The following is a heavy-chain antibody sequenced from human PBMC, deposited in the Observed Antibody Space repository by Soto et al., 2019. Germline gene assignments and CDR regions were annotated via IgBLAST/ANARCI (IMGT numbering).Heavy chain of an antibody. CDR2: INPNGGST. D-gene: IGHD3-3*01. V-gene: IGHV1-46*01. CDR3: AGDGWFAVLRISFGLDV. CDR1: GYTFSNYY. Sequence: ASVKVSCKATGYTFSNYYIHWVRQAPGQGLEWMGIINPNGGSTTYAQKFQGRVTITRDTSTSTVYMELSSLTSEDTALYYCAGDGWFAVLRISFGLDVWGKGTTVTVSS. J-gene: IGHJ6*04.